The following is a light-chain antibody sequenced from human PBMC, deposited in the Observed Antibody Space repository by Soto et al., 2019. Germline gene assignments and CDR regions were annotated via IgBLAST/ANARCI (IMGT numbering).Light chain of an antibody. Sequence: FVMTQSPATLSVSPWERATLSCRPSQSVSSSYLAWYQQKPGQAPRLLIYGASSRATGIPDRFSGSGSGTDFTLTISRLEPEDFAVYYCQQYGSSLWTFGQGTKVDIK. J-gene: IGKJ1*01. V-gene: IGKV3-20*01. CDR1: QSVSSSY. CDR3: QQYGSSLWT. CDR2: GAS.